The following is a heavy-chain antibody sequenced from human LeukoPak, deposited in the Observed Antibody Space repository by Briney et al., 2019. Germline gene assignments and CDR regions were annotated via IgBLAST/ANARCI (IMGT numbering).Heavy chain of an antibody. CDR3: ASSIVVVTARYNWFDP. Sequence: GGSLRLSCAVSGFTFSSFGMNWVRQAPGKGLEWVSSISSSGNYIYYADSVKGRFTTSRDNAKNSLYLQMNSLRAEDTAVYYCASSIVVVTARYNWFDPWGQGTLVTVSS. CDR1: GFTFSSFG. J-gene: IGHJ5*02. V-gene: IGHV3-21*01. CDR2: ISSSGNYI. D-gene: IGHD2-21*02.